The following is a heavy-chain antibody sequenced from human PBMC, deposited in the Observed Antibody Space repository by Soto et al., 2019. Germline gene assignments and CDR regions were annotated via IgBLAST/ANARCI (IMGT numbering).Heavy chain of an antibody. CDR2: ISSSSSTI. CDR1: GFTFSSYS. CDR3: ARDAPVAGYYFDY. D-gene: IGHD6-19*01. J-gene: IGHJ4*02. Sequence: EVQLVESGGGLVQPGGSLRLSCGASGFTFSSYSMNWVRQAPGKGLEWVSYISSSSSTIYYADSVKGRFTISRDNAKNSLYLQMNSLRAEDTAVYYCARDAPVAGYYFDYWGQGTLVTVSS. V-gene: IGHV3-48*01.